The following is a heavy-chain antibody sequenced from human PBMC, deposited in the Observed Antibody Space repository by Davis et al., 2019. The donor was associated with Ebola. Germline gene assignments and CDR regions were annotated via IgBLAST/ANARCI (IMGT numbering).Heavy chain of an antibody. V-gene: IGHV1-46*01. CDR1: GYTFTSYY. CDR2: INPSGGST. CDR3: ARGKAAAGTPNWFDP. D-gene: IGHD6-13*01. J-gene: IGHJ5*02. Sequence: ASVKVSCKASGYTFTSYYMHWVRQAPGQGLEWMGIINPSGGSTSYAQKFQGRVTMTSDTSTSTVYMELSSLRSEDTAVYYCARGKAAAGTPNWFDPWGQGTLVTASS.